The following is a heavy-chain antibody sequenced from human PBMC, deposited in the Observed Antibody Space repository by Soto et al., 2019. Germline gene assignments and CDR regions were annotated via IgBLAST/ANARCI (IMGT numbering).Heavy chain of an antibody. D-gene: IGHD2-2*01. Sequence: QLQLQESGPGLVKPSETLSLTCTVSGGSISSSSYYWGWIRQPPGKGLEWIGSIYYSGSTYYNPSLKSRVTISVDTSKNQFSLKLSSVTAADTAVYYCASHPQTGGRRKYQLPIPGGGLFDPWGQGTLVTVSS. J-gene: IGHJ5*02. CDR3: ASHPQTGGRRKYQLPIPGGGLFDP. V-gene: IGHV4-39*01. CDR2: IYYSGST. CDR1: GGSISSSSYY.